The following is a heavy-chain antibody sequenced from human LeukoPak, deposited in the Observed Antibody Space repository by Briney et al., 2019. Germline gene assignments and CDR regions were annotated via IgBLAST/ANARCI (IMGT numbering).Heavy chain of an antibody. Sequence: ASVKVSCKASGYTFTRYYMHWVRQAPGQGLEWMGIIDPSGGSTSYAQKFQGRVTMTRDTSTSTVYMDLSSLRSEDTAVYCCARDLRQIAAAGTENWFDPWGQGTLVTVSS. V-gene: IGHV1-46*01. CDR3: ARDLRQIAAAGTENWFDP. CDR1: GYTFTRYY. CDR2: IDPSGGST. J-gene: IGHJ5*02. D-gene: IGHD6-13*01.